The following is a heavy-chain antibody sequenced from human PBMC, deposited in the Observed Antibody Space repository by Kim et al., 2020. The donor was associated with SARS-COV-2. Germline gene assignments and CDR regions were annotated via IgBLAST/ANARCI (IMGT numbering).Heavy chain of an antibody. CDR3: ASALWSGYYAPPYYFDY. J-gene: IGHJ4*02. V-gene: IGHV1-69*01. D-gene: IGHD3-3*01. Sequence: FEGRVTITADESTSTAYMELSSLRSEDTAVYYCASALWSGYYAPPYYFDYWGQGTLVTVSS.